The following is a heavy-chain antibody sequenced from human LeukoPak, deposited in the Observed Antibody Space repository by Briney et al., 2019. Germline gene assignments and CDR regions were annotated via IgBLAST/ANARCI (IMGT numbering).Heavy chain of an antibody. CDR1: AYTFTNYY. Sequence: ASVKVSCKASAYTFTNYYLHWVRQAPGQGLEWMGIINPSGGSTSYAQKFQGRVTMTRDTSTSTVYMELSSLRSKDTAVYYCARDQCSGGSCYPGDYNWFDPWGQGTLVTVSS. CDR2: INPSGGST. J-gene: IGHJ5*02. D-gene: IGHD2-15*01. V-gene: IGHV1-46*01. CDR3: ARDQCSGGSCYPGDYNWFDP.